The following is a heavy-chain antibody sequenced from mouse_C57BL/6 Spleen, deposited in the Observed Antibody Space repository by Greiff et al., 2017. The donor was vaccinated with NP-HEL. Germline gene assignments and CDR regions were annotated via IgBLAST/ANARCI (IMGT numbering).Heavy chain of an antibody. Sequence: VQLQQSGPELVKPGASVKISCKASGYAFSSSWMNWVKQRPGKGLEWIGRIYPGDGDTNYNGKFKGKATLTADKSSSTAYMQLSSLTSEDSAVYFCASPYDPWFAYWGQGTLVTVSA. CDR1: GYAFSSSW. CDR3: ASPYDPWFAY. J-gene: IGHJ3*01. V-gene: IGHV1-82*01. CDR2: IYPGDGDT. D-gene: IGHD2-3*01.